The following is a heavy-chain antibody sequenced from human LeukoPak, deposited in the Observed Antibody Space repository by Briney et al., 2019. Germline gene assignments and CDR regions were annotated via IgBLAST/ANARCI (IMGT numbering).Heavy chain of an antibody. CDR3: ARDRDILTAAYGMDV. Sequence: QPGGSLRLSCAASGFTFSSYAMSWVRQAPGKGLEWVSAISGSGGSTYYADSVKGRFTISRDNSKNTLYLQMNSLRAEDTAVYYCARDRDILTAAYGMDVWGQGTTITVSS. J-gene: IGHJ6*02. CDR2: ISGSGGST. D-gene: IGHD3-9*01. V-gene: IGHV3-23*01. CDR1: GFTFSSYA.